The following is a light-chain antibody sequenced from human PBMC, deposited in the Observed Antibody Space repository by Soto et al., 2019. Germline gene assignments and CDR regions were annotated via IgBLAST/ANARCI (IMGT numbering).Light chain of an antibody. J-gene: IGLJ1*01. CDR3: HSYAGRNTHV. V-gene: IGLV2-8*01. CDR2: EVS. Sequence: QSVLTQPPSASGSPGQSVTISCTGTSSDVGGYNYVSWYQQHPGKAPKLMIYEVSKRPSGVPDRLSGSKSGNTASLTVSGPQAEDDADYYCHSYAGRNTHVFGTGTKVTVL. CDR1: SSDVGGYNY.